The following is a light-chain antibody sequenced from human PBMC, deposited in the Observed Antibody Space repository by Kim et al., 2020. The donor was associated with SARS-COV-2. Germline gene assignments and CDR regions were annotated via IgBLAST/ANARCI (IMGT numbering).Light chain of an antibody. V-gene: IGKV1-33*01. CDR3: QQYDNLPPYT. Sequence: DIQMTQSPSSLSASVGDRVTITCQASQDISNYLNWYQQKPGKATKLLIYDASNLETGVPSRFSGSGSGTDFTFTISSLQPEDIATYYCQQYDNLPPYTFGQGTKLEI. CDR2: DAS. CDR1: QDISNY. J-gene: IGKJ2*01.